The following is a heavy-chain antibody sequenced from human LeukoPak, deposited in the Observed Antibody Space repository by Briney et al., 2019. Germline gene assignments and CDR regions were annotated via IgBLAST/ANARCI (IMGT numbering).Heavy chain of an antibody. CDR1: GGSISSGDYY. CDR3: ARAGNWNDGDAFDI. J-gene: IGHJ3*02. CDR2: IYYSGST. V-gene: IGHV4-30-4*08. Sequence: KPSQTLSLTXTVSGGSISSGDYYWSWIRQPPGKGLEWIGYIYYSGSTYYNPSLKSRVTISVDTSKNQFSLKLSSVTAADTAVYYCARAGNWNDGDAFDIWGQRTMVTVSS. D-gene: IGHD1-20*01.